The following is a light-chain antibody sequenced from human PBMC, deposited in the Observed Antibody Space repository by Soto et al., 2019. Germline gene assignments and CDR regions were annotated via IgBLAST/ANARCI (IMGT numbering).Light chain of an antibody. Sequence: EIVLTQSPGTLSLSPGERATLSCRAGQSVSSIYLAWYQQKPGQAPRILICRASSRATGIPDRFSGSGSGTDFTLTISRLEPEDFAVYYCQQYGGSPPYTFGQGTKLEIK. CDR2: RAS. CDR1: QSVSSIY. J-gene: IGKJ2*01. V-gene: IGKV3-20*01. CDR3: QQYGGSPPYT.